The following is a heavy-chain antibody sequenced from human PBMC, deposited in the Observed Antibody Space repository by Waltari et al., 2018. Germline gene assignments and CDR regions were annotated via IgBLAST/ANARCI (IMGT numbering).Heavy chain of an antibody. CDR2: INPDGSEK. V-gene: IGHV3-7*01. J-gene: IGHJ4*02. CDR3: ARDLNWETY. Sequence: EVQLVESGGGLVQPGGSLRLPCAASGFSFSTCWMTWVRQTPGKGEECVANINPDGSEKYYVDSVKGRFTISRDNAKNSLYLQMNSLRAEDTSVYYCARDLNWETYWGRGALVTVSS. CDR1: GFSFSTCW. D-gene: IGHD7-27*01.